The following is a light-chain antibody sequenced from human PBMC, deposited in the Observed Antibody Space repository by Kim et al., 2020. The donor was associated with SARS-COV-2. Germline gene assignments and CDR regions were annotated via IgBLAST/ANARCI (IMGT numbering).Light chain of an antibody. V-gene: IGKV3-11*01. J-gene: IGKJ4*01. Sequence: PGESATRSCRASQNVDISLAWYQQTPGQAPRLLIYDAAVRAAGIPDRFSGSGSGTDFTLTIGSLAPEDFAIYYCQQRGSWPPALTVGGETKVDIK. CDR3: QQRGSWPPALT. CDR2: DAA. CDR1: QNVDIS.